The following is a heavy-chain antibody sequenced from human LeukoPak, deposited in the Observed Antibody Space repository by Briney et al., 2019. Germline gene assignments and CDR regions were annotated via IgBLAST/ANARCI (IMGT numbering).Heavy chain of an antibody. V-gene: IGHV3-23*03. CDR2: IDNDGTNT. Sequence: GGSLRPSCAASGFIFINYAMNWVRQAPGKGLEWVSDIDNDGTNTYYTDSVRGRFTISRDNSKNTLYLQMDSLRAEDTALYYCAKSGGRWSHFDYWGQGILVTVSS. CDR1: GFIFINYA. CDR3: AKSGGRWSHFDY. J-gene: IGHJ4*02. D-gene: IGHD3-3*01.